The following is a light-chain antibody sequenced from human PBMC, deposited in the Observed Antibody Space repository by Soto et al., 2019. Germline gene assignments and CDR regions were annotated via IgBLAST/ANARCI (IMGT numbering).Light chain of an antibody. CDR2: GAS. CDR1: QSVSTNF. V-gene: IGKV3-20*01. J-gene: IGKJ1*01. CDR3: QQYGRTSWT. Sequence: EIVLTQSPGTLSLSPGEGATLSCRASQSVSTNFFAWYQQKPGQAPRLLIYGASTRATGIPDRFSGSGSGTDFTLTISSLEPEDFAVYYCQQYGRTSWTFGQGTKVEI.